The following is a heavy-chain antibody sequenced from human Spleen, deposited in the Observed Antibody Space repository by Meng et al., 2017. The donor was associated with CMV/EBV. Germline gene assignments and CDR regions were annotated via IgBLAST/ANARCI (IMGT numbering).Heavy chain of an antibody. Sequence: ASVKVSCKASGGTFSSYAISWVRQAPGQGLEWMGWINPNSGGTDYAQKFQGRVTMTRDTSISTAYMEVTRLRSDDTAVYYCARVVLAYCGGDCSWDYWGQGTLVTVSS. CDR3: ARVVLAYCGGDCSWDY. CDR1: GGTFSSYA. V-gene: IGHV1-2*02. CDR2: INPNSGGT. J-gene: IGHJ4*02. D-gene: IGHD2-21*01.